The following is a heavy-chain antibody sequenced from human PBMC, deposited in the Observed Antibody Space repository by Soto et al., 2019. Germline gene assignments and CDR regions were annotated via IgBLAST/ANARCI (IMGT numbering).Heavy chain of an antibody. Sequence: PGGSLRLSCAASGFTFNTYGMTWVRQAPGKGLAWVAIVSGSGGATYYAASVKGRFTIYRVKSKNTMYLQMSTLRAEDTAVYFCARMGPYCGGDCYPDFDFWGLGTQVTVSS. CDR3: ARMGPYCGGDCYPDFDF. CDR1: GFTFNTYG. J-gene: IGHJ4*02. V-gene: IGHV3-23*01. D-gene: IGHD2-21*02. CDR2: VSGSGGAT.